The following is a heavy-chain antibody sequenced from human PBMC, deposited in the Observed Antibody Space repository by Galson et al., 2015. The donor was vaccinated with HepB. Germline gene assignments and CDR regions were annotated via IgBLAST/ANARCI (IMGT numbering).Heavy chain of an antibody. J-gene: IGHJ5*02. CDR3: AAVGELELEDNWFDP. Sequence: SVKVSCKASGFTFTSSAVQWVRQARGQRFEWIGWIVVASGNTNYAQKFQERVTITRDMSTSTAYMELSRRRCEDTAVYYCAAVGELELEDNWFDPWGQGTLVTVSS. CDR1: GFTFTSSA. CDR2: IVVASGNT. D-gene: IGHD1-7*01. V-gene: IGHV1-58*01.